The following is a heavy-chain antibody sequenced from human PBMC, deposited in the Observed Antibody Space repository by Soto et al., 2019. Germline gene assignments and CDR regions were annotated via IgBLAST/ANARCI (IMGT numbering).Heavy chain of an antibody. J-gene: IGHJ6*03. CDR1: GYTFTGYY. D-gene: IGHD4-17*01. CDR2: INPNSGGT. V-gene: IGHV1-2*04. CDR3: ARAYGDYEGDYYYYYMDV. Sequence: ASVKVSCKASGYTFTGYYMHWVRQAPGQGLEWMGWINPNSGGTNYAQKFQGWVTMTRDTSISTAYMELSRLRSDDTAVFYCARAYGDYEGDYYYYYMDVWGKGTTVTVSS.